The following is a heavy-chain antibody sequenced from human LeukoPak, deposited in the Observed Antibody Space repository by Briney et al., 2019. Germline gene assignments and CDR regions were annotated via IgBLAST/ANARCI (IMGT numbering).Heavy chain of an antibody. Sequence: PGGSLRLSCAAPGFTFSNYAMGWVGQAPGKGLEWVSSINGRDGRTYYADSVRGRFSISSDNSKNTLFLQMNSLRAEDTAVYYCARGEAFAFDMWGQGTVVTVSS. J-gene: IGHJ3*02. CDR1: GFTFSNYA. CDR2: INGRDGRT. V-gene: IGHV3-23*01. CDR3: ARGEAFAFDM.